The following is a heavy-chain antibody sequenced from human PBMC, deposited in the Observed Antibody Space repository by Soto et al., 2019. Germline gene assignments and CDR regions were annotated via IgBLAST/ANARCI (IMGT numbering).Heavy chain of an antibody. J-gene: IGHJ4*02. CDR1: GGSFSGYY. Sequence: QVQLQQWGAGLLKPSETLSLTCAVYGGSFSGYYWSWIRLPPGKGLEWIGEINHSRRTTYNPSLNRRVTKSADTSKTQFSLKLSSVTAADTAVYYCGRGKGYWSSTSCYPPDYLGQGTLVTVSS. CDR2: INHSRRT. V-gene: IGHV4-34*01. D-gene: IGHD2-2*01. CDR3: GRGKGYWSSTSCYPPDY.